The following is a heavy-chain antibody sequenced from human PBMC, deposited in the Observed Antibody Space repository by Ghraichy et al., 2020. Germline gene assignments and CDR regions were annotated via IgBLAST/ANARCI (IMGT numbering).Heavy chain of an antibody. J-gene: IGHJ5*02. CDR2: IYYSGSA. Sequence: SETLSLTCTVSGGSISSSTSYYWAWYRQSPGKGLEWIASIYYSGSAYYNPSLQSRVTISVDTSKSQYSLKLRSATAADTAVYYCGRVFWSGNARWIDPWGQGALVTVSS. CDR1: GGSISSSTSYY. CDR3: GRVFWSGNARWIDP. V-gene: IGHV4-39*01. D-gene: IGHD3-3*01.